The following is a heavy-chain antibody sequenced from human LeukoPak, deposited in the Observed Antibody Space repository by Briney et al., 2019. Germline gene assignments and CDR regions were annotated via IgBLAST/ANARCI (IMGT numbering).Heavy chain of an antibody. CDR1: GFTFISYY. CDR2: INPSGGST. CDR3: ARDRSVRGVITNWFDP. Sequence: ASVKVSCKASGFTFISYYIHWVRQAPGQGLEWMGIINPSGGSTSYAQKFQGRVTMTRDMSTSTVYMELSSLRPEDTAVYYCARDRSVRGVITNWFDPWGQGTLVTVSS. V-gene: IGHV1-46*01. J-gene: IGHJ5*02. D-gene: IGHD3-10*01.